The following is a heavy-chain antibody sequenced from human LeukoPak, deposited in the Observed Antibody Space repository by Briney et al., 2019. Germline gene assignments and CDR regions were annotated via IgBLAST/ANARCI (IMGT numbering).Heavy chain of an antibody. J-gene: IGHJ4*02. V-gene: IGHV4-30-2*01. CDR1: GGSITDSGYA. D-gene: IGHD2/OR15-2a*01. CDR2: IYHSGTH. Sequence: ASESLSLTCAVSGGSITDSGYAWSWLRQPPGKGLEWIGYIYHSGTHCYTPSLKSRVTISVDPSKHLFSLKVTSVTAADTAVYYCASLLGRLLNNWGPGTLVTVSS. CDR3: ASLLGRLLNN.